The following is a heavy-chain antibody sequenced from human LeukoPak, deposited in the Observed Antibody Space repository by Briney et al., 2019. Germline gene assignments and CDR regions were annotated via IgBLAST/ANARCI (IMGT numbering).Heavy chain of an antibody. CDR1: GGTFSSYA. D-gene: IGHD6-19*01. V-gene: IGHV1-69*13. CDR2: IIPIFGTA. J-gene: IGHJ3*02. CDR3: ARVKAEYSSGWFIVGAFDI. Sequence: SVKVSCKASGGTFSSYAISWVRQAPGQGLEWMGGIIPIFGTANYAQKFQGRVTITADESTSTAYMELSSLRSEDTAVYYRARVKAEYSSGWFIVGAFDIWGQGTMVTVSS.